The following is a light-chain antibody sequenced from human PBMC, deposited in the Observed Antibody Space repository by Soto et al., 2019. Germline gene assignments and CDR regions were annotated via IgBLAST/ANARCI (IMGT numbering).Light chain of an antibody. CDR2: DAS. CDR3: QQRSNWPPIT. Sequence: EIVMTQSPATLSLSPGERATLSCMSIQSVSSNLAWYQQKPGQAPRLLIYDASNRATGIPARFSGSGSGTDFTLTISSLEPEDFAVYYCQQRSNWPPITFGQGTRLEI. CDR1: QSVSSN. V-gene: IGKV3-11*01. J-gene: IGKJ5*01.